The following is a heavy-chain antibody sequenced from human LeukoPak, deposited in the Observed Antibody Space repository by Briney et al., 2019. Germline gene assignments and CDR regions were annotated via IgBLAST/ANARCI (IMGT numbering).Heavy chain of an antibody. J-gene: IGHJ4*02. V-gene: IGHV3-30*02. D-gene: IGHD2-2*01. CDR3: AKEGCSSTSCSYFDY. Sequence: GGSLRLSCAASGFTFSSYGMHWVRQAPGKGLEWVAFIRYDGSYKYYADSVKGRFSISRDNSKNTLFLQMNSLRPEDTAVYYCAKEGCSSTSCSYFDYWGQETLVTVSS. CDR2: IRYDGSYK. CDR1: GFTFSSYG.